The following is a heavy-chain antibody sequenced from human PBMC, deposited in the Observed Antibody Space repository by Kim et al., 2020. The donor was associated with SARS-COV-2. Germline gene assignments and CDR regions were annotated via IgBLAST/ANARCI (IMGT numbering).Heavy chain of an antibody. CDR2: IIPIFGTA. CDR3: ARDRWDIVVVPAVFDI. J-gene: IGHJ3*02. CDR1: GGTFSSYA. Sequence: SVKVSCKASGGTFSSYAISWVRQDPGQGLEWMGGIIPIFGTANYAQKFQGRVTITADESTSTAYMELSSLRSEDTAVYYCARDRWDIVVVPAVFDIWGQGTMVTVSS. D-gene: IGHD2-2*01. V-gene: IGHV1-69*13.